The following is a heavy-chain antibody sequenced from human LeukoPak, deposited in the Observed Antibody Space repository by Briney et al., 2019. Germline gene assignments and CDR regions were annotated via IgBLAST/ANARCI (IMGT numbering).Heavy chain of an antibody. V-gene: IGHV3-23*01. D-gene: IGHD5-24*01. CDR3: AKDPRVGSRVATPCH. Sequence: GGTLRLSCAASGFTFTSYAMSWVRQAPGKGLEWVSAISGSGGSTYYADSVKGRFTISRDNSKSTLFLQMNSLRAEDTAVYYCAKDPRVGSRVATPCHWGRGTLVTFST. CDR1: GFTFTSYA. J-gene: IGHJ4*02. CDR2: ISGSGGST.